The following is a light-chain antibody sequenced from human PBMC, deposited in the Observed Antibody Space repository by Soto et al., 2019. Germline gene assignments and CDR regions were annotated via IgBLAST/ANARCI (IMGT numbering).Light chain of an antibody. CDR3: QKYNSSPET. V-gene: IGKV1-27*01. J-gene: IGKJ1*01. CDR1: QGLSNY. CDR2: AAS. Sequence: DIQMTQSPSSLSASVGDRVNITCRASQGLSNYLAWYQQKPGKVPKLLIYAASTLESGVPSRFSGSGSGTDFTLTISSLHPEDVATYYCQKYNSSPETFGQGTKVEIK.